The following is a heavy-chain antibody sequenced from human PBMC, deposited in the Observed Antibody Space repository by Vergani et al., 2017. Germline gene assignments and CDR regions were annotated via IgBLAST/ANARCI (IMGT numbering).Heavy chain of an antibody. CDR3: AGGVPAATNYYYYYMDV. D-gene: IGHD2-2*01. CDR1: GGSISSGSYY. CDR2: IYTSGNT. V-gene: IGHV4-61*02. Sequence: QVQLQESGPGLVKPSQTLSLTCTVSGGSISSGSYYWSWIRQPAGKGLEWIGRIYTSGNTNYNPSLKSRVTISVDTSKNQFSLKLSSVTAADTAVYYCAGGVPAATNYYYYYMDVWGKGTTVTVSS. J-gene: IGHJ6*03.